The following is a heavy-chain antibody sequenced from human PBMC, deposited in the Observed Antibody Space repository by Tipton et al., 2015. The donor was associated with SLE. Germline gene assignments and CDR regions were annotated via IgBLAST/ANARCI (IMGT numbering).Heavy chain of an antibody. CDR2: IDHSGST. CDR1: GGSISTRNW. D-gene: IGHD3-10*01. J-gene: IGHJ5*02. V-gene: IGHV4-4*02. Sequence: TLSLTCAVYGGSISTRNWWSWIRQPPGKGLEWIGEIDHSGSTNYNPSLESRVAIEVDTSKNQFSLRLTSVTAADTAVYYCARQYSSSGFNRFDPWGQGTLVTVTS. CDR3: ARQYSSSGFNRFDP.